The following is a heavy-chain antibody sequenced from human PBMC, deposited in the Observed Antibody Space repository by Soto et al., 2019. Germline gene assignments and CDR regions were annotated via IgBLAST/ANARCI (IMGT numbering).Heavy chain of an antibody. Sequence: GGSLRLSCAASGFTFSSYAMSWVRQAPGKGLEWVSAISGSGGSTYYADSVKGRFTISRDNSKNTLYLQMNSLRAEDTAVYYCAKWRERIVVVVAPVFDYWGQGTLVTVSS. CDR1: GFTFSSYA. D-gene: IGHD2-15*01. CDR3: AKWRERIVVVVAPVFDY. J-gene: IGHJ4*02. V-gene: IGHV3-23*01. CDR2: ISGSGGST.